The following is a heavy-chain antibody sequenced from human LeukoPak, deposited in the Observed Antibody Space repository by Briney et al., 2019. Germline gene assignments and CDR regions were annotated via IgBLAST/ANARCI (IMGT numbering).Heavy chain of an antibody. CDR1: GFTFSSYG. V-gene: IGHV3-30*18. J-gene: IGHJ4*02. Sequence: GGSLRLSCAASGFTFSSYGMHWVRQAPGKGLEWVAVISYDGSNKYYADSVKGRFTISRDNSKNTLYLQMNSLRAEDTAAYYCAKLTTADYGDYFDYWGQGTLVTVSS. D-gene: IGHD4-17*01. CDR2: ISYDGSNK. CDR3: AKLTTADYGDYFDY.